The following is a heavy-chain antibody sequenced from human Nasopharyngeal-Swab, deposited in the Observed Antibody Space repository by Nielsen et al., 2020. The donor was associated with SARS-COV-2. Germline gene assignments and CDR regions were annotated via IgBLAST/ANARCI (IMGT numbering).Heavy chain of an antibody. CDR1: GGSISSSSYY. Sequence: SETLSLTCTVSGGSISSSSYYWGWIRQPPGKGLEWIGSIYYSGSTYYNPSLKSRVTISVDTSKNQFSLKLSSVTAADTAVYYCATTAFIAVAGTPGDYWGQGTLVTVSS. CDR3: ATTAFIAVAGTPGDY. CDR2: IYYSGST. J-gene: IGHJ4*02. V-gene: IGHV4-39*01. D-gene: IGHD6-19*01.